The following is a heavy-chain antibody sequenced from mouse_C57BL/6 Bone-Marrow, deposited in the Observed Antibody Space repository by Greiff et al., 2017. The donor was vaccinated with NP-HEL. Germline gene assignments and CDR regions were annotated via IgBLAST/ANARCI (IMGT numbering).Heavy chain of an antibody. CDR2: IYPGDGDT. V-gene: IGHV1-82*01. D-gene: IGHD2-1*01. Sequence: QVQLQQSGPELVKPGASVKISCKASGYAFSSSWMNWVKQRPGKGLEWIGRIYPGDGDTNYNGKFKGKATLTADKSSSTAYMQLSSLTSEDSAVYCCAKDYYGNYDFDYWGQGTTLTVSS. CDR3: AKDYYGNYDFDY. CDR1: GYAFSSSW. J-gene: IGHJ2*01.